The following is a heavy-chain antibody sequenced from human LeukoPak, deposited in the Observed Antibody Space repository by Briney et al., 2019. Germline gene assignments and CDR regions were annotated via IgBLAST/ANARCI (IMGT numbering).Heavy chain of an antibody. CDR1: GFTFSSYA. D-gene: IGHD3-16*01. CDR2: INPNGYST. J-gene: IGHJ4*02. CDR3: ASRVIYYYVWGSARTPPSYFDN. Sequence: GGSLRLSCAASGFTFSSYAMHWVRQAPGKGLEYVSGINPNGYSTYYANSVKGRVTISRDNSKNTLDLQMGSLRAEDFAVYFCASRVIYYYVWGSARTPPSYFDNWGQGTLVTVSS. V-gene: IGHV3-64*01.